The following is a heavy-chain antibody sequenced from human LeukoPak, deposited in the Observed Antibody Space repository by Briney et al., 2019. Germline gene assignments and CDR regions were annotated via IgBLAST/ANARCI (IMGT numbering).Heavy chain of an antibody. D-gene: IGHD5-12*01. CDR2: IKSKTDGGTT. J-gene: IGHJ4*02. CDR3: AKDLSGGYDYFDY. CDR1: GFTFSDAW. Sequence: GGSLRLSCAASGFTFSDAWMSWVRQAPGKGLEWVGRIKSKTDGGTTDYAAPVKGRFTISRDDSKNTLYLQMNSLRAEDTAVYYCAKDLSGGYDYFDYWGQGTLVTVSS. V-gene: IGHV3-15*01.